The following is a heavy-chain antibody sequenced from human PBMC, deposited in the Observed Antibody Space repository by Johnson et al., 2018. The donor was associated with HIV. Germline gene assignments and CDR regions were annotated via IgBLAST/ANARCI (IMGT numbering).Heavy chain of an antibody. CDR2: IRYDGSNT. CDR3: GKGKCGRKLVVCIDM. Sequence: QVQLVESGGGVVQPGGSLRLSCAASGFTFTSYGMHWVRQAPGKGLEWVAFIRYDGSNTYYADSVKGRFTISRDNAKNSLYLQMDRRCAKDTALYYCGKGKCGRKLVVCIDMWGQGTMVTVSS. D-gene: IGHD2-15*01. V-gene: IGHV3-30*02. CDR1: GFTFTSYG. J-gene: IGHJ3*02.